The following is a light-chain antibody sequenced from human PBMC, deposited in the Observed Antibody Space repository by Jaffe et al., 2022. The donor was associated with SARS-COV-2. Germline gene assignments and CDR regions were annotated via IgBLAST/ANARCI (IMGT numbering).Light chain of an antibody. Sequence: DIVMTQSPDSLAVSLGERATINCKSSQSLLYNSNNKNYLAWYQQKPGQPPKLLIYWASTREFGVPDRFSGSGSGTDFTLTISSLQAEDVAVYSCQQYYSTPRTFGQGTKVEIK. CDR3: QQYYSTPRT. J-gene: IGKJ1*01. CDR1: QSLLYNSNNKNY. V-gene: IGKV4-1*01. CDR2: WAS.